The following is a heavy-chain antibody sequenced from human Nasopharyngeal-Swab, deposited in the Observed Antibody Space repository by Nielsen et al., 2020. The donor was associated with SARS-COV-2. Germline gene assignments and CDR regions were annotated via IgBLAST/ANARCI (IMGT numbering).Heavy chain of an antibody. J-gene: IGHJ4*02. D-gene: IGHD3-10*01. CDR3: AAGGGYGSGSYHDAGVEY. Sequence: SVKVSCKASGYTFTSSDINWVRQATGQRLEWIGWIIVGSGNTNYAQKFQERVTITRDMSTSTAYMELSSLRSEDTAVYYCAAGGGYGSGSYHDAGVEYWGQGTLVTVSS. V-gene: IGHV1-58*02. CDR1: GYTFTSSD. CDR2: IIVGSGNT.